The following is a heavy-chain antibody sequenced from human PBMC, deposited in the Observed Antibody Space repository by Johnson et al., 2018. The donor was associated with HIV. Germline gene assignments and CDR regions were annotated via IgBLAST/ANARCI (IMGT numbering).Heavy chain of an antibody. Sequence: VQLVESGGGLVQPGGSLRLSCAASGFTFSSYDMHWVRQATGKGLEWVSAIGTAGDTYYVDSVKGRFTISRDNAKNSLYLQMKSLRPEDTAVYYCAKESKWESRTPHAFDMWGQGTMVTVSS. V-gene: IGHV3-13*01. J-gene: IGHJ3*02. CDR3: AKESKWESRTPHAFDM. CDR2: IGTAGDT. CDR1: GFTFSSYD. D-gene: IGHD1-26*01.